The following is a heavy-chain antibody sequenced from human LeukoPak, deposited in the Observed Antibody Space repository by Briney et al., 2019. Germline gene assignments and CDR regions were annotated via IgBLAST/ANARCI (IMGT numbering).Heavy chain of an antibody. J-gene: IGHJ2*01. V-gene: IGHV3-48*03. CDR2: ISGSGSSI. CDR3: ARDDVLSLGISFDL. CDR1: GFTFSSYE. Sequence: GGSLRLSCAASGFTFSSYEMNWVRQAPGKGLEWVSYISGSGSSIYYADSVEGRFTISRDNAKHSLYLQMNSLRAEDTAVYYCARDDVLSLGISFDLWGRGTLVTVSS. D-gene: IGHD3-10*02.